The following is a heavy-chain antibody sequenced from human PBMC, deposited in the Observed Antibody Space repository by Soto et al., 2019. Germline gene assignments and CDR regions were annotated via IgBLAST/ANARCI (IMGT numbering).Heavy chain of an antibody. CDR1: GDSFSKYT. V-gene: IGHV1-69*01. D-gene: IGHD1-1*01. CDR2: FIPLFGTT. CDR3: ARGRGLYNSGRSKRDS. J-gene: IGHJ4*02. Sequence: QVQLVQSGAEVKKPGSSVRVSCKTSGDSFSKYTGNWVRQAPRQGLEGMGGFIPLFGTTTFAPTLQGRVTNTADQSMNTVYVELSSLRSEDTALYYCARGRGLYNSGRSKRDSWGQGTLVTVSS.